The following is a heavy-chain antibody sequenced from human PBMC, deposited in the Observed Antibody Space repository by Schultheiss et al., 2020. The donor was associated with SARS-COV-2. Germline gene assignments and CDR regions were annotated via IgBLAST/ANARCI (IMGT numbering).Heavy chain of an antibody. CDR2: IYTSGST. Sequence: SETLSLTCTVSGGSISSYYWSWIRQPAGKGLEWIGRIYTSGSTNYNPSLKSRVTMSVDTSKNQFSLKLSSVTAADTAVYYCARDLVAVAFPYYYYYGMDVWGQGTTVTVSS. D-gene: IGHD6-19*01. CDR1: GGSISSYY. J-gene: IGHJ6*02. V-gene: IGHV4-4*07. CDR3: ARDLVAVAFPYYYYYGMDV.